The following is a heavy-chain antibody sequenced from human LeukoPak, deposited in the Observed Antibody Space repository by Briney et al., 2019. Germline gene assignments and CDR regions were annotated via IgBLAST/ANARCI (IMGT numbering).Heavy chain of an antibody. V-gene: IGHV3-43*02. CDR2: ISGDGGST. J-gene: IGHJ5*02. Sequence: GGSLRLSCAASGFTFDDYAMHWVRQAPGKGLEWVSLISGDGGSTYYADSVKGRFTISRDNAKNTLYLQMNSLRAEDTAVYFCARAQYCSSSGCSGGWFDPWGQGTLVTVSS. CDR3: ARAQYCSSSGCSGGWFDP. D-gene: IGHD2-15*01. CDR1: GFTFDDYA.